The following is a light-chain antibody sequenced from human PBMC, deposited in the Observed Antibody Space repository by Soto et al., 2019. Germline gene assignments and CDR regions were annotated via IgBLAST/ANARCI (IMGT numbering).Light chain of an antibody. CDR1: SSDVGGYNY. Sequence: QSALTQPASVSGSPGQSITISCTGTSSDVGGYNYVSWYQQHPGKAPKLMIYEVSNRPSGVSNRFSGSKSGNTASLTISGLQAEDEADYYCSSYTSSSTVVFGGGNKLTVL. CDR3: SSYTSSSTVV. CDR2: EVS. V-gene: IGLV2-14*01. J-gene: IGLJ2*01.